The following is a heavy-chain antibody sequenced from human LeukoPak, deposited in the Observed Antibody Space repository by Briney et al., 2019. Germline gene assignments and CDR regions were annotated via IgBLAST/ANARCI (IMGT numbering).Heavy chain of an antibody. CDR2: ISSSSSTI. Sequence: GGSLRLSCAASGFTFSSYSMNWVRQAPGKGLEWVSYISSSSSTIYYADSVKGRFTISRDNAKNSLYLQMNSLRAEDTAVYYCARHLQRGYSGYGSVVRYYYGMDVWGQGTTVTVSS. D-gene: IGHD5-12*01. CDR3: ARHLQRGYSGYGSVVRYYYGMDV. J-gene: IGHJ6*02. CDR1: GFTFSSYS. V-gene: IGHV3-48*04.